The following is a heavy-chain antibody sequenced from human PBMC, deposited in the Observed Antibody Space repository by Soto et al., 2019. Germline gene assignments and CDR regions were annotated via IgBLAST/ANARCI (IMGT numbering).Heavy chain of an antibody. CDR2: ISGSVGST. Sequence: GGSLRLSCAASGFTFSSYAMSWVRQAPGKGLEWVSAISGSVGSTYYADSVKGRFTISRDNSKNTLYLQMNSLRAEDTAVYYCAKAQLTTFSLVARRTLYYYYGMDVWGQGTAGIVSS. V-gene: IGHV3-23*01. J-gene: IGHJ6*02. CDR1: GFTFSSYA. D-gene: IGHD4-4*01. CDR3: AKAQLTTFSLVARRTLYYYYGMDV.